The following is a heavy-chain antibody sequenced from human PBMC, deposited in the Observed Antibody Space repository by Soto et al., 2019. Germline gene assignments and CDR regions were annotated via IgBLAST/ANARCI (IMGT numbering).Heavy chain of an antibody. CDR3: ARQIYDSDTGPNFQYYFDS. CDR1: GYSFAGYW. V-gene: IGHV5-10-1*01. Sequence: GESLKISCKGSGYSFAGYWITWVRRKPGKGLEWMGRIDPSDSQTYYSPSFRGHVTISATKSITTVFLQWSSLRASDTAMYYCARQIYDSDTGPNFQYYFDSWGQGTRVTVSS. CDR2: IDPSDSQT. D-gene: IGHD3-22*01. J-gene: IGHJ4*02.